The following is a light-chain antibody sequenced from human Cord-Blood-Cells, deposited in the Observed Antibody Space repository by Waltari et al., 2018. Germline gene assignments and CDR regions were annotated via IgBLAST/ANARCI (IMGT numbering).Light chain of an antibody. V-gene: IGKV1-5*01. CDR1: QSISSW. CDR3: QQYNSYSQT. Sequence: DIQMTQSPHTLSASVGDRVTITCRASQSISSWLAWYQQKPGKAPKLLIYDASSLESGVPSRFSGSGSGTEFTLTISSLQPDDFATYYCQQYNSYSQTFGQGTKVEIK. J-gene: IGKJ1*01. CDR2: DAS.